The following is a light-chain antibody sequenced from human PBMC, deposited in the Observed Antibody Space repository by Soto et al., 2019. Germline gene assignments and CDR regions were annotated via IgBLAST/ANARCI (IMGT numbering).Light chain of an antibody. CDR3: TSSTSSRTWV. J-gene: IGLJ3*02. Sequence: QSVLTQPASVSGSPGQSNTISCTGTSNDVGGYKYVSWYQQHPGMAPKLMIYEVTNRPSGVSNRFSGSKSGNTASLTISGLQADDEATYYCTSSTSSRTWVFGGGTKLTVL. V-gene: IGLV2-14*01. CDR1: SNDVGGYKY. CDR2: EVT.